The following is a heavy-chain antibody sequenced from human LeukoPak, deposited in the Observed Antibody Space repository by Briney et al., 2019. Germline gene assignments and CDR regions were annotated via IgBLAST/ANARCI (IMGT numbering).Heavy chain of an antibody. CDR3: ARAPRTVAYYFDF. CDR1: GGSITSGDSY. J-gene: IGHJ4*02. Sequence: SETLSLTCTVSGGSITSGDSYWSWRRQPAGKSLECLVRISPVGSASYNPSPKRRVLLSIATSKSKFSLTLTSVTAADTAVYYCARAPRTVAYYFDFWGQGRLVTVSS. CDR2: ISPVGSA. V-gene: IGHV4-61*02. D-gene: IGHD3/OR15-3a*01.